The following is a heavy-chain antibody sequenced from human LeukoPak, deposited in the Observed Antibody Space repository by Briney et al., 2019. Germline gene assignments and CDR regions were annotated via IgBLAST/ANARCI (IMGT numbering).Heavy chain of an antibody. CDR2: INHSGST. J-gene: IGHJ5*02. Sequence: PSETLSLTCAVYGGSFSGYYWSWIRQPPGKGLEWIGEINHSGSTNYNPSLKSRVTISVDTSKNKFSLKLSSVTTADTAVYYCARGPRITMVRGVYWFDPWGQGTLVTVSS. D-gene: IGHD3-10*01. V-gene: IGHV4-34*01. CDR3: ARGPRITMVRGVYWFDP. CDR1: GGSFSGYY.